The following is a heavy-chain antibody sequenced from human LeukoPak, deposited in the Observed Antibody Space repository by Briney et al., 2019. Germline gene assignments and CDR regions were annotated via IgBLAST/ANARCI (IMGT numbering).Heavy chain of an antibody. D-gene: IGHD2-2*01. J-gene: IGHJ6*02. CDR2: IIPIFGTA. Sequence: SVKVSCRASGGTFSSYAISWVRQAPGQGLEWMGGIIPIFGTANYAQKFQGRVTITADESTSTAYMELSSLRSEDTAVYYCAEADCSSTSCYSDYYYYGMDVWGQGTTVTVSS. CDR1: GGTFSSYA. CDR3: AEADCSSTSCYSDYYYYGMDV. V-gene: IGHV1-69*13.